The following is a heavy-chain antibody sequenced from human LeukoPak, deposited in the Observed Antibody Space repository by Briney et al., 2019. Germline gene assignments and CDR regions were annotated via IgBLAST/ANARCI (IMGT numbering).Heavy chain of an antibody. V-gene: IGHV1-69*04. CDR1: GGTFSSYA. J-gene: IGHJ4*02. D-gene: IGHD4-17*01. Sequence: RASVKVSCKASGGTFSSYAISWVRQAPGQGLECMGRIIPILGIANYAQKFQGRVTITADKSTSTAYMELSSLRSEDTAVYYCASSTKGGWDYGDFFDYWGQGTLVTVSS. CDR3: ASSTKGGWDYGDFFDY. CDR2: IIPILGIA.